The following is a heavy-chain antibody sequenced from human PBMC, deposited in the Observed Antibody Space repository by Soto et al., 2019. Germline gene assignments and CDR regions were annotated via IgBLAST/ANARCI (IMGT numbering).Heavy chain of an antibody. J-gene: IGHJ5*02. CDR1: GGSISSSNW. CDR2: IYYTGTT. D-gene: IGHD3-22*01. V-gene: IGHV4-4*02. CDR3: ARLGGYYQSLDT. Sequence: PSETLSLTCAVSGGSISSSNWWSWVRQPPGKGLEWMGYIYYTGTTTYSPSLKSRVTISVDTSMNQISLKLSSVTAADTAFYYCARLGGYYQSLDTWGQGTLVTVSS.